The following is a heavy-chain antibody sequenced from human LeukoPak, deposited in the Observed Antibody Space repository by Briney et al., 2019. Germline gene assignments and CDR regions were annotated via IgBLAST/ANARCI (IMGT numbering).Heavy chain of an antibody. D-gene: IGHD1-26*01. J-gene: IGHJ4*02. CDR1: GYSISSGYY. Sequence: SETLSLTCTVSGYSISSGYYWGWIRQPPGKGLEWIGSIYHSGSTYYNPSLKSRVTISVDTSKNQFSLKLSSVTAADTAVYYCAMCYSGSYPPDYWGQGTLVTVSS. CDR3: AMCYSGSYPPDY. V-gene: IGHV4-38-2*02. CDR2: IYHSGST.